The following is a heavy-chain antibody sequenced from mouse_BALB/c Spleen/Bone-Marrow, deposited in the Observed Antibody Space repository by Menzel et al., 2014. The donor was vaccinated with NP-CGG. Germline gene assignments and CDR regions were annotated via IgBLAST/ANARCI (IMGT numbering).Heavy chain of an antibody. Sequence: VSGGVLAQTGGANKLSWAASGLPFRDTPMDWVRLSPKDGVESVAEMRNKVNNHATYYAESVKGMFTISRDDSNSSVYLQMNSLIAEDTGIYYCSREDGYSPFAYWGQGTLVTVST. CDR1: GLPFRDTP. D-gene: IGHD2-3*01. CDR3: SREDGYSPFAY. V-gene: IGHV6-6*01. CDR2: MRNKVNNHAT. J-gene: IGHJ3*01.